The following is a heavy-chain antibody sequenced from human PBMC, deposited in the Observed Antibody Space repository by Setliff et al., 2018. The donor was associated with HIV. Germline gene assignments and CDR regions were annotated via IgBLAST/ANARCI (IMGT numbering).Heavy chain of an antibody. CDR3: ASLMRDDSSGYYLPFDY. D-gene: IGHD3-22*01. V-gene: IGHV4-4*07. J-gene: IGHJ4*02. CDR2: IYTSGST. CDR1: GGSISSYY. Sequence: PSETLSLTCTVSGGSISSYYWSWIRQPAGKGLEWIGRIYTSGSTNYNPSLKSRVTMSIDTSKNQFSLKLSSVTAADTAVYYCASLMRDDSSGYYLPFDYWGQGTLVTVSS.